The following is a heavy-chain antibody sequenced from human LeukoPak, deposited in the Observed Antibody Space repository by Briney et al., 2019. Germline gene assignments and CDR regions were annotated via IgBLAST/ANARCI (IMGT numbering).Heavy chain of an antibody. CDR1: GLSFIKYA. V-gene: IGHV3-30*04. Sequence: GGSLRLSCAASGLSFIKYAMDWVRQAPGKGLERVAIISKDGSMRYYADSVKGRFTGSIDNSNNAVYLQMNSLKSEDTAVYYCAGEKFDIWGQGTMVTVSA. CDR3: AGEKFDI. J-gene: IGHJ3*02. CDR2: ISKDGSMR.